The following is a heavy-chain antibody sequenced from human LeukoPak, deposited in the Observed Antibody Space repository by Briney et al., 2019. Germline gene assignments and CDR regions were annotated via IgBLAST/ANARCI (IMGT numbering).Heavy chain of an antibody. CDR1: GGSISSGSYY. Sequence: SETLSLTCTVSGGSISSGSYYWSWIRQPAGKGLEWIGRIYTSGSTNYNPSLKSRVTISYTSKNQFSLKLSSVTAADTAVYYCARGLRDFPAFDSWGQGTLVTVSS. V-gene: IGHV4-61*02. CDR2: IYTSGST. J-gene: IGHJ4*02. CDR3: ARGLRDFPAFDS. D-gene: IGHD2-2*01.